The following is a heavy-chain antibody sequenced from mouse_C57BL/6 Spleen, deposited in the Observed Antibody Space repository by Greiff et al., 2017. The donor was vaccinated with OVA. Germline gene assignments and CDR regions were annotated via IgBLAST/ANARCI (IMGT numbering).Heavy chain of an antibody. J-gene: IGHJ1*03. D-gene: IGHD2-4*01. CDR2: IHPNSGST. V-gene: IGHV1-64*01. CDR1: GYTFTSYW. Sequence: QVQLQQPGAELVKPGASVKLSCKASGYTFTSYWMHWVKQRPGQGLEWIGMIHPNSGSTNYNEKFKSKATLTVDKSSSTAYMQLSSLTSEDSAVYYCASDKSPAEYDLDWYFDVWGTGTTVTVSS. CDR3: ASDKSPAEYDLDWYFDV.